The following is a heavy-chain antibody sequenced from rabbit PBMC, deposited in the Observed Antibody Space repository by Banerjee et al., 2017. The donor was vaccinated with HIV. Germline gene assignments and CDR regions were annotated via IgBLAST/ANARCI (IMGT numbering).Heavy chain of an antibody. J-gene: IGHJ6*01. CDR2: INTATGKA. Sequence: QEQLVESGGGLVKPEGSLTLTCTVSGFSFSDRDVMCWVRQAPGKGLEWIACINTATGKAVYASWAKGRFTISKTSSTTVTLQMTSLTVADTATYFCARDTGSSFSTYGMDLWGQGTLVTVS. CDR1: GFSFSDRDV. V-gene: IGHV1S45*01. D-gene: IGHD8-1*01. CDR3: ARDTGSSFSTYGMDL.